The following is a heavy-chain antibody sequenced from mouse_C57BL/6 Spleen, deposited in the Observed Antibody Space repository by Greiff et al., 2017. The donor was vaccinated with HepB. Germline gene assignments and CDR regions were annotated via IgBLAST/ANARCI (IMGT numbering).Heavy chain of an antibody. D-gene: IGHD2-2*01. CDR2: IYPGDGDT. CDR1: GYAFSSYW. J-gene: IGHJ4*01. CDR3: ARYYGYDGAYAMDY. V-gene: IGHV1-80*01. Sequence: QVHVKQSGAELVKPGASVKISCKASGYAFSSYWMNWVKQRPGKGLEWIGQIYPGDGDTNYNGKFKGKATLTADKSSSTAYMQLSSLTSEDSAVYFCARYYGYDGAYAMDYWGQGTSVTVSS.